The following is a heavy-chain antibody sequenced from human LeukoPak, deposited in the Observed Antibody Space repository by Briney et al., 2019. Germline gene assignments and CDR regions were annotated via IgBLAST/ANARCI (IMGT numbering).Heavy chain of an antibody. Sequence: PSETLSLTCTVSGGSISSYYWSWIRQPAGKGLEWIGRIYTSGSTNYNPSLKSRVTMSVDTSKNQFSLKLSSVTAADTAVYYCARSHWTYYYDSSGYAFDIWGQGTMVTVSS. CDR2: IYTSGST. J-gene: IGHJ3*02. D-gene: IGHD3-22*01. V-gene: IGHV4-4*07. CDR1: GGSISSYY. CDR3: ARSHWTYYYDSSGYAFDI.